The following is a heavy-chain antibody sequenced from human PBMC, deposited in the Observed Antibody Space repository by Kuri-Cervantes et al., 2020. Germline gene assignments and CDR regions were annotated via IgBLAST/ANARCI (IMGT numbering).Heavy chain of an antibody. CDR1: RFTFSSYW. V-gene: IGHV3-30*07. CDR2: ISYDGSNK. CDR3: SQCRGGLESCYSAGFGH. J-gene: IGHJ4*02. Sequence: GGSLRLSCVASRFTFSSYWMSWVRQAPGKGLEWVAVISYDGSNKYYADSVKGRFTISRDNAKKLVTLQMNGLRGEDTAVYYCSQCRGGLESCYSAGFGHWGAGVMVTVSS. D-gene: IGHD3-22*01.